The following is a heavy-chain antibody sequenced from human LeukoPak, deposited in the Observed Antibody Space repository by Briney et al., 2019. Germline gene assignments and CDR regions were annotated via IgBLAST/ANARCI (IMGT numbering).Heavy chain of an antibody. CDR2: IYHSGST. CDR3: ARVFHGPIYFDY. D-gene: IGHD2-21*01. CDR1: GGSFSGYY. Sequence: SETLSLTCAVYGGSFSGYYWSWIRQPPGKGLEWIGEIYHSGSTNYNPSLKSRVTISVDKSKNQFSLKLSSVTAADTAVYYCARVFHGPIYFDYWGQGTLVTVSS. J-gene: IGHJ4*02. V-gene: IGHV4-34*01.